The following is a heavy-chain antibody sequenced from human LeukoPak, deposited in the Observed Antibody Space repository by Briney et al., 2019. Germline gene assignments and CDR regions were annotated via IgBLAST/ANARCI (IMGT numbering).Heavy chain of an antibody. CDR1: GFNVSSSY. Sequence: PGGSLRLSCAASGFNVSSSYMTCVRQAPGKGLEWVSVIYSGDSTYYADSVKGRFTISRDISKNTLYLQMNSLRAEDTAVYYCARDSRGLWLAVLDYWGQGTLVTVSS. V-gene: IGHV3-53*01. J-gene: IGHJ4*02. CDR2: IYSGDST. D-gene: IGHD3-22*01. CDR3: ARDSRGLWLAVLDY.